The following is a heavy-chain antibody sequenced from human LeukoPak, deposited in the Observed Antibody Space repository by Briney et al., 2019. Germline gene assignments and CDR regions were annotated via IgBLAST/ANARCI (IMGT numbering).Heavy chain of an antibody. CDR1: GFTFSSYG. D-gene: IGHD2-15*01. CDR2: ISFDGSNK. CDR3: ARDFSVLVAARYLDY. V-gene: IGHV3-30*03. J-gene: IGHJ4*02. Sequence: GGSLRLSCAASGFTFSSYGMHWVRQAPGKGLEWVALISFDGSNKYYADSVKGRFTISRDNSKNTLYLQMNSLRAEDTAVYYCARDFSVLVAARYLDYWGQGTLVTVSS.